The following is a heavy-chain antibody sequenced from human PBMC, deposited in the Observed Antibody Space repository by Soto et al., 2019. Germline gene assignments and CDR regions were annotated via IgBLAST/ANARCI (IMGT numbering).Heavy chain of an antibody. CDR2: ISYDGSNK. CDR3: AGPAVTVFSYFAS. J-gene: IGHJ4*02. D-gene: IGHD4-17*01. CDR1: GFTFSSYA. Sequence: GGSLRLSCAASGFTFSSYAMHWVRQAPGKGLEWVAVISYDGSNKYYADSVKGRFTISRDNSKNTLYLQMNSLRAEDTAVYYYAGPAVTVFSYFASGAQGP. V-gene: IGHV3-30-3*01.